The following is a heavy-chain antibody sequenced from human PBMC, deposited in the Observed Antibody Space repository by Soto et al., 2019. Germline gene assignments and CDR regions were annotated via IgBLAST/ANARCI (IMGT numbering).Heavy chain of an antibody. V-gene: IGHV3-53*01. CDR1: GFTVSSNY. J-gene: IGHJ6*02. CDR2: IYSGGST. CDR3: ARGKPPEAYYYYYGMDV. Sequence: PGGSLRLSCAASGFTVSSNYMSWVRQAPGKGLEWVSVIYSGGSTYYADSVKGRFTISRDNSKNTLYLQMNSLRAEDTAVYYCARGKPPEAYYYYYGMDVWGQGTTVTVS.